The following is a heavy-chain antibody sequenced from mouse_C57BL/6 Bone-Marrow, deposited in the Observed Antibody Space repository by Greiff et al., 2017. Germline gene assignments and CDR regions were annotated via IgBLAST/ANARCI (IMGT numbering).Heavy chain of an antibody. J-gene: IGHJ2*01. D-gene: IGHD2-4*01. CDR2: ISSGGDYI. CDR1: GFTFSSYA. CDR3: TRVGYYDYYFDY. Sequence: VESGEGLVKPGGSLKLSCAASGFTFSSYAMSWVRQTPEKRLEWVAYISSGGDYIYYADTVKGRFTISRDNARNTLYLQMISLKSEDTAMYYCTRVGYYDYYFDYWGQGTTLTVSS. V-gene: IGHV5-9-1*02.